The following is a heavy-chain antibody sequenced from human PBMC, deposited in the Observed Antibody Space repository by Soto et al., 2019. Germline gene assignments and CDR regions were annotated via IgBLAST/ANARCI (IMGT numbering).Heavy chain of an antibody. D-gene: IGHD6-13*01. V-gene: IGHV3-30-3*01. J-gene: IGHJ5*02. CDR3: ARDSTAAAGYNWFDP. CDR1: GFTFSSYA. CDR2: ISYDGSNK. Sequence: ESGGGVVQPGRSLRLSCAASGFTFSSYAMHWVRQAPGKGLEWVAVISYDGSNKYYADSVKGRFTISRANSKNTLYLQMNSLRAEDTAVYYCARDSTAAAGYNWFDPWGQGTLVTVSS.